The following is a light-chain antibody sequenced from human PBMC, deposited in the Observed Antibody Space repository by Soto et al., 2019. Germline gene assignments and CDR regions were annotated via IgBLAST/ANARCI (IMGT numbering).Light chain of an antibody. CDR2: DVS. CDR1: SSDVICYIY. V-gene: IGLV2-14*03. Sequence: PALTKPASVSGFAVQSSTISCTVNSSDVICYIYVSWYQQHPGKAPNFMIYDVSSRPSGVSNRFSGSKSGNTASLTISGLLAEDEADYYFRSYITSNTRQMVFATGTKVTVL. CDR3: RSYITSNTRQMV. J-gene: IGLJ1*01.